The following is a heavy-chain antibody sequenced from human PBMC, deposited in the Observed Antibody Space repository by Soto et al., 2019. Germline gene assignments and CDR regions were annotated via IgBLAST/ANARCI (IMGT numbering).Heavy chain of an antibody. D-gene: IGHD3-22*01. J-gene: IGHJ4*02. CDR3: ARDKVYYDSSGYYLGALDY. CDR2: ISYDGSNK. CDR1: GFTFSSYA. Sequence: PGGSLRLSCAASGFTFSSYAMHWVRQAPGKGLEWVAVISYDGSNKYYADSVKGRFTISRDNSKNTLYLQMNSLRAEDTAVYYCARDKVYYDSSGYYLGALDYWGQGTLVTVSS. V-gene: IGHV3-30-3*01.